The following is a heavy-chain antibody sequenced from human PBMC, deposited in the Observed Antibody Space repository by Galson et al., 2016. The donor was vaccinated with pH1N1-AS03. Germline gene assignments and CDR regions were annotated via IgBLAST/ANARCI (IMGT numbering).Heavy chain of an antibody. CDR1: GGTLNNYA. Sequence: SVKVSCKASGGTLNNYAVNWVRQAPGQGLEWMGGISPIFGSANHAQKFQGRVTITADIFTNTAYMELSGLSSEDTAFYYRARGLAYHFGSGSVFWGQGTLVTVSS. J-gene: IGHJ4*02. CDR2: ISPIFGSA. V-gene: IGHV1-69*06. D-gene: IGHD3-10*01. CDR3: ARGLAYHFGSGSVF.